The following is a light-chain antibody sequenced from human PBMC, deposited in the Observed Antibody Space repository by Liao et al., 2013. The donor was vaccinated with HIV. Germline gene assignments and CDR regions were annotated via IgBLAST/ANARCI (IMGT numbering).Light chain of an antibody. CDR2: KDS. CDR3: QVWDNTVDRVV. V-gene: IGLV3-25*03. J-gene: IGLJ2*01. CDR1: ALPKQY. Sequence: SYELTQPPSVSVSPGQTARITCSGDALPKQYAYWYQQKPGQAPVLLIYKDSERPSGIPERFSGSSSGTTVTLTISGVQAEDEADYYCQVWDNTVDRVVFGGGTKLTVL.